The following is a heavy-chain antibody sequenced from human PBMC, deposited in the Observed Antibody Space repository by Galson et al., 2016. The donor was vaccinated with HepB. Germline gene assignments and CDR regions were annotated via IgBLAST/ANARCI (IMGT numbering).Heavy chain of an antibody. CDR2: ISPILQTP. J-gene: IGHJ4*02. CDR1: GDTFSSYA. V-gene: IGHV1-69*13. CDR3: ARFYLGSHYGYDY. Sequence: SVKVSCKASGDTFSSYAVSWVRQAPGQGLEWMGGISPILQTPNYAQKFQGRVTITADESTSTAYMELSSLGSEDTAIYYCARFYLGSHYGYDYWGQGTVVTVSS. D-gene: IGHD3-10*01.